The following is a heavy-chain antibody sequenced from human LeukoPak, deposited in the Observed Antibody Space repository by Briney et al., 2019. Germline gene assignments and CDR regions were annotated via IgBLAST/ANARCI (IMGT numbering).Heavy chain of an antibody. CDR2: IRSKANTYAT. D-gene: IGHD3-10*01. CDR3: TRLTMVRGLILYFDY. CDR1: GFTFSDSA. J-gene: IGHJ4*02. V-gene: IGHV3-73*01. Sequence: GGSLRLSCAASGFTFSDSAMHWVRQASGKGLEWVGRIRSKANTYATAYAASVKGRFTISRDDSKNTAYLQMTSLKTEDTAVYYCTRLTMVRGLILYFDYWSQGTLVTVSS.